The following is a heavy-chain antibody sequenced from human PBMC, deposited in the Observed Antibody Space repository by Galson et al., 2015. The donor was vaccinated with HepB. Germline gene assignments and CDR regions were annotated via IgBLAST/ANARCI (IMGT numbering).Heavy chain of an antibody. CDR3: ARDNSPNGGLRYYYYYGMDV. Sequence: PLRLSCAASGFTFSSYEMNWVRQAPGKGLVWVSYISSSGSTIYYADSVKGRFTISRDNAKNSLYLQMNSLIAEDTAVYYCARDNSPNGGLRYYYYYGMDVWGQGTTVTVSS. CDR2: ISSSGSTI. D-gene: IGHD3-16*01. J-gene: IGHJ6*02. V-gene: IGHV3-48*03. CDR1: GFTFSSYE.